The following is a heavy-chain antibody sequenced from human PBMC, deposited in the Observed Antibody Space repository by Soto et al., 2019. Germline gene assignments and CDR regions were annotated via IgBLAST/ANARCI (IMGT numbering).Heavy chain of an antibody. Sequence: GGSLRLSCAASGINFNDYWMSWVRQAPGKGLEWVANIKEDGSSKYYADSVKGRFTISRDNARNSLYLQMNSLRAEDTAVYYCVRERGLSSFYGMDVWGQGTTVTVSS. V-gene: IGHV3-7*01. J-gene: IGHJ6*02. CDR2: IKEDGSSK. D-gene: IGHD2-21*02. CDR1: GINFNDYW. CDR3: VRERGLSSFYGMDV.